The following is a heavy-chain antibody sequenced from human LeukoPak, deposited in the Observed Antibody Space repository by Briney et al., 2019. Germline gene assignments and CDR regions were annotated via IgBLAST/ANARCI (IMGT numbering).Heavy chain of an antibody. CDR1: GFTLSSYE. D-gene: IGHD4-17*01. V-gene: IGHV3-48*03. J-gene: IGHJ6*02. CDR2: ISNSDSTV. Sequence: GGSLRLSCAASGFTLSSYEMNWVRQAPGKGLEWVSYISNSDSTVHYADSVKGRFTISRDNAQNSLYLQMSSLRAEDTAVYYCARVEDDYGDYYYGMDVWGQGTTVTVSS. CDR3: ARVEDDYGDYYYGMDV.